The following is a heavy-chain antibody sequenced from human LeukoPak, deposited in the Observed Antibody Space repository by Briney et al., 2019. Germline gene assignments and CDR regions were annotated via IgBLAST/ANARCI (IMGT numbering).Heavy chain of an antibody. D-gene: IGHD4-23*01. CDR2: ISAYNGNT. CDR3: ARVRGDYVGHYYYYMDV. V-gene: IGHV1-18*01. J-gene: IGHJ6*03. CDR1: GYTFTSYG. Sequence: LWASVKVSCKASGYTFTSYGISWVRQAPGQGLEWMGWISAYNGNTNYAQKLQGRVTMTTDTSTSTAYMELRSLRSDDTAVYYCARVRGDYVGHYYYYMDVWGKGTTVTISS.